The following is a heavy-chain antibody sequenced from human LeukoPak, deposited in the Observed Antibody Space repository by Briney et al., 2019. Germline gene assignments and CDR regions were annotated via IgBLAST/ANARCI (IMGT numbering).Heavy chain of an antibody. CDR3: ARYYYDSSGSYYFDY. V-gene: IGHV1-2*04. D-gene: IGHD3-22*01. J-gene: IGHJ4*02. CDR2: INPNSGGT. Sequence: ASVKVSCKASGYTFTGYYMHWVRQAPGQGLEWMGWINPNSGGTNYAQKFQGWVTMTRDTSISTAYMELSRLRSDDTAVYYCARYYYDSSGSYYFDYWGQGTLVTVSS. CDR1: GYTFTGYY.